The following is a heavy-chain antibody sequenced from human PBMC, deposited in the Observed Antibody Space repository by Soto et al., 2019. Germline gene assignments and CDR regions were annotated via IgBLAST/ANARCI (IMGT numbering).Heavy chain of an antibody. CDR1: GGSISSSNW. CDR2: IYHSGST. V-gene: IGHV4-4*02. D-gene: IGHD3-10*01. CDR3: AREQEYYYGSGSSYNWFDP. Sequence: QVQLQESGPGLVKPSGTLSLTCAVSGGSISSSNWWSWVRQPPETGLEWIGEIYHSGSTKYKPSLNSRVTISVDKSKNQFSLKLSSVTAADTAVYYCAREQEYYYGSGSSYNWFDPWGQGTLVTVSS. J-gene: IGHJ5*02.